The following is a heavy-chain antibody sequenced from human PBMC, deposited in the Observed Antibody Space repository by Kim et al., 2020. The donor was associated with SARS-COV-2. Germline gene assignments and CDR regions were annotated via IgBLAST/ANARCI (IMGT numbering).Heavy chain of an antibody. V-gene: IGHV3-30*18. CDR1: GFTFSSYG. CDR2: ISYDGSNK. CDR3: AKDTDSGSGYWGYYFDY. J-gene: IGHJ4*02. D-gene: IGHD3-22*01. Sequence: GGSLRLSCAASGFTFSSYGMHWVRQAPGKGLEWVAVISYDGSNKYYADSVKGRFTISRDNSKNTLYLQMNSLRAEDTAVYYCAKDTDSGSGYWGYYFDYWGQGTLVTVSS.